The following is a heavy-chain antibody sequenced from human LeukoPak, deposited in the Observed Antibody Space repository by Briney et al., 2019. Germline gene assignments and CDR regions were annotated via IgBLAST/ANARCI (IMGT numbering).Heavy chain of an antibody. J-gene: IGHJ4*02. Sequence: GGSLRLSCSASGFTFSTYWMSWVRQAPGKGLEWVANIKQDGSEKNYVDSVKGRFTISRDNAKNSLYLQMNSLRAEDTAVYYCASGLELDYWGQGTLVTVSS. V-gene: IGHV3-7*03. CDR1: GFTFSTYW. CDR3: ASGLELDY. CDR2: IKQDGSEK.